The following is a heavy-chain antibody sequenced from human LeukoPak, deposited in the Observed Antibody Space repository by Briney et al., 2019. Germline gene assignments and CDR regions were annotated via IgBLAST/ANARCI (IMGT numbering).Heavy chain of an antibody. Sequence: NPGGSLRLSCAASGFTFSDYYMSWIRQAPGKGVEWVSYISSSGSTIDYADSVRGRFTISRDNAKNSLYLQMNSLRAEDTAVYYCAKDWAYYYDNYGLDYWGQGTLVTVSS. CDR2: ISSSGSTI. J-gene: IGHJ4*02. D-gene: IGHD3-22*01. CDR3: AKDWAYYYDNYGLDY. CDR1: GFTFSDYY. V-gene: IGHV3-11*04.